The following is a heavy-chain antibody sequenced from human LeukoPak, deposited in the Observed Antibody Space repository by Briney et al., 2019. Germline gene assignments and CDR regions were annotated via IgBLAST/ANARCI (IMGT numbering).Heavy chain of an antibody. J-gene: IGHJ6*03. V-gene: IGHV7-4-1*02. D-gene: IGHD6-19*01. CDR2: INTNTGNP. CDR3: AREGRQWLVHYYYYYMDV. Sequence: ASVKVSCKASGYTFTSYAMNWVRQAPGQGLEWMGWINTNTGNPTYAQGSTGRFVFSLDTSVSTAYLQISSLKAEDTAVYYCAREGRQWLVHYYYYYMDVWGKGTTVTVSS. CDR1: GYTFTSYA.